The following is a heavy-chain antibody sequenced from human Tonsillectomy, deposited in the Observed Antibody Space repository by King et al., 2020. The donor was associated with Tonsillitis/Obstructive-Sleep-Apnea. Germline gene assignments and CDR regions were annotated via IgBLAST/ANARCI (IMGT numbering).Heavy chain of an antibody. CDR1: GGSINSSGYY. D-gene: IGHD1-26*01. CDR2: IYYSGST. CDR3: ARXGXTIRXAFXX. V-gene: IGHV4-39*01. J-gene: IGHJ3*02. Sequence: QLQEXGPGLVKPSETLSXTCTVSGGSINSSGYYWGWIRQPPGKGLEWIGTIYYSGSTYYNXSXKSRVTXSVDTSXSXFSLKLSSVTAGDTAVFYCARXGXTIRXAFXXWGXXXXVTXSS.